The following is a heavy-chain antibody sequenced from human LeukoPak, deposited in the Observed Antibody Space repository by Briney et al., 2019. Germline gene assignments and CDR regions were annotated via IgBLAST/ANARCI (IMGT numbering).Heavy chain of an antibody. D-gene: IGHD5-12*01. CDR3: AKDPNSGYDRLPSDY. CDR2: ISSDGSKK. J-gene: IGHJ4*02. CDR1: GFTVSNNY. V-gene: IGHV3-30*18. Sequence: GGSLRLSCAASGFTVSNNYMNWVRQAPGKGLEWVASISSDGSKKYYVDSVKGRFTISRDNSQNTLYLQMNSLRAEDTAMYYCAKDPNSGYDRLPSDYWGQGTLVTVSS.